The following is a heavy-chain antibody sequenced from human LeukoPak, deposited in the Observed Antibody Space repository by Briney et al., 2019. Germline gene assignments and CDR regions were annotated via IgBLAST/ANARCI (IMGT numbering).Heavy chain of an antibody. V-gene: IGHV4-59*12. CDR3: ARVRVRAFDY. Sequence: SETLSLTCTVSGGSISSYYWSWIRQPPGKGLEWIGYIYYSGSTNYNPSLKRRVTISVDTSKNQFSLKLSSVTAADTAVYYCARVRVRAFDYWGQGTLVTVSS. CDR2: IYYSGST. J-gene: IGHJ4*02. CDR1: GGSISSYY. D-gene: IGHD3-10*01.